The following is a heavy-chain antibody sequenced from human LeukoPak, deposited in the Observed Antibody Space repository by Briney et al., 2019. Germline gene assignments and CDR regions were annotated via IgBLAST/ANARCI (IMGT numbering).Heavy chain of an antibody. D-gene: IGHD6-19*01. V-gene: IGHV3-74*01. J-gene: IGHJ4*02. CDR3: ARGRIGGWTDY. CDR1: GFTFSDYW. Sequence: PGGSQRLSCAASGFTFSDYWMHWVRQAPGKGLVWVSRIKTDGRSTNYADSVKGRFTISRDNAKNTLYLQMNSLRAEDTAVYYCARGRIGGWTDYWGQGTLVTVSS. CDR2: IKTDGRST.